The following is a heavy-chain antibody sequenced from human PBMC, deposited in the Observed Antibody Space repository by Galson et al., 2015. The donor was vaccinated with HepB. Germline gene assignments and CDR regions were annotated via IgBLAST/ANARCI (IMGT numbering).Heavy chain of an antibody. CDR2: IYYSGST. V-gene: IGHV4-59*01. D-gene: IGHD3-3*01. J-gene: IGHJ4*02. Sequence: ETLSLTCTVSGGSISSYYWSWLRQPPGKGLEWIGYIYYSGSTNYNPSLKSRVTISVDTSKNQFSLKLSSVTAADTAVYYCARGGGDFWSGWYSWGQGTLVTVSS. CDR1: GGSISSYY. CDR3: ARGGGDFWSGWYS.